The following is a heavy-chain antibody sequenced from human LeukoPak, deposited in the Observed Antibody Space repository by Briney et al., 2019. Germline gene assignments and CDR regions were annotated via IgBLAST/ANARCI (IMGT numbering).Heavy chain of an antibody. Sequence: GGSLRLSCAASGFTFSSYSMNWVRQAPGKGLEWVSSISSSSSYIYYADSVKGRFTTSRDNAKNSLYLQMNSLRAEDTAVYYCVTLGYCSGGSCSAGYWGQGTLVTVSS. CDR1: GFTFSSYS. J-gene: IGHJ4*02. CDR2: ISSSSSYI. D-gene: IGHD2-15*01. CDR3: VTLGYCSGGSCSAGY. V-gene: IGHV3-21*01.